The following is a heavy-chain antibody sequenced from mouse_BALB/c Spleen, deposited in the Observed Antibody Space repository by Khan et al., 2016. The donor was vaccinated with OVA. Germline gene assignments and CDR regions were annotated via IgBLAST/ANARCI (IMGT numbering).Heavy chain of an antibody. V-gene: IGHV5-6*01. Sequence: EVQLVESGGDLVKPGGSLKLSCAASGFTFSVYSMSWVRQTPDKRLEWVATISSDGTYTYYPDSVKGRFTISRDNAKNTLFLQMISLKSEDTAMYYCASHLTGSFAYWGQGTLVTGSA. D-gene: IGHD4-1*01. J-gene: IGHJ3*01. CDR1: GFTFSVYS. CDR3: ASHLTGSFAY. CDR2: ISSDGTYT.